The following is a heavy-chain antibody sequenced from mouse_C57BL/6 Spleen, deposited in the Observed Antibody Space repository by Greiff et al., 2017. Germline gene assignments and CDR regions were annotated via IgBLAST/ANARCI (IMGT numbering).Heavy chain of an antibody. CDR2: IGPGSGST. J-gene: IGHJ4*01. D-gene: IGHD2-1*01. Sequence: QVQLQQSGAELVKPGASVKISCKASGYTFTDYYINWVKQRPGQGLEWIGKIGPGSGSTYYNEKLKGKATLTADKSSSTAYMQLSSLTSEDSAVYFCARWGGNYGLNAMDYWGQGTSVTVSS. V-gene: IGHV1-77*01. CDR1: GYTFTDYY. CDR3: ARWGGNYGLNAMDY.